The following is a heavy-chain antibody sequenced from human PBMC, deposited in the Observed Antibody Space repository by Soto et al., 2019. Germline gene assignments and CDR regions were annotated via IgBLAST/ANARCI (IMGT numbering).Heavy chain of an antibody. CDR3: ARVIAATDTISVWFDP. D-gene: IGHD6-13*01. CDR1: GGSISSGGYS. J-gene: IGHJ5*02. V-gene: IGHV4-30-2*01. CDR2: IYHSGRT. Sequence: SETLSLTCAVSGGSISSGGYSWSWIRQPPGKGLEWIGYIYHSGRTYYNPSLKSRVTISVDRSKNQFSLKLNSVTAADTAVYYCARVIAATDTISVWFDPWGQGTLVTVSS.